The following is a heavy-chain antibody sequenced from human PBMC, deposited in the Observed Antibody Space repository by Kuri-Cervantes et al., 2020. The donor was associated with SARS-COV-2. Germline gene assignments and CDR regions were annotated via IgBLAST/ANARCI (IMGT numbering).Heavy chain of an antibody. CDR2: ISYDGNNK. Sequence: GGSLRLSCAVSGFTFTSHAMHWVRQAPGSGLEWVALISYDGNNKFYADSVKGRFTISRDNAKNSLYLQMNSLRAEDTAVYYCASMDFWSGYYFDYWGQGTLVTVSS. V-gene: IGHV3-30*03. CDR3: ASMDFWSGYYFDY. D-gene: IGHD3-3*01. CDR1: GFTFTSHA. J-gene: IGHJ4*02.